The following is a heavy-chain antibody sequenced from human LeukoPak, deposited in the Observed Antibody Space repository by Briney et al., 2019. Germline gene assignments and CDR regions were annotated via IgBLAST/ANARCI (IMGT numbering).Heavy chain of an antibody. D-gene: IGHD1-26*01. J-gene: IGHJ4*02. CDR3: ARGSGATTTLPRLLTRYYFDY. V-gene: IGHV5-51*01. Sequence: GESRTISCKGSGYSFTNYWIGWVRQMPGKGLEWMGIIYPGDSDTRYSPSFQGQVPISVAKSITTAYLQWSSLKASDTAMYYCARGSGATTTLPRLLTRYYFDYWGQGTLLSVPS. CDR2: IYPGDSDT. CDR1: GYSFTNYW.